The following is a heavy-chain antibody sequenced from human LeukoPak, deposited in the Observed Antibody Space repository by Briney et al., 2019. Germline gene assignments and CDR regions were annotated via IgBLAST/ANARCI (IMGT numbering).Heavy chain of an antibody. J-gene: IGHJ4*02. CDR1: GGTFSSYA. V-gene: IGHV1-69*05. CDR2: IIPIFGTA. CDR3: ARPRGDTAVGDVFDY. D-gene: IGHD5-18*01. Sequence: SVKVSCKASGGTFSSYAISWVRQAPGQGLEWMGRIIPIFGTANYAQKFQGRVTITTDESTSTAYMELSSLRSEDTAVYYCARPRGDTAVGDVFDYWGQGTLVTVSS.